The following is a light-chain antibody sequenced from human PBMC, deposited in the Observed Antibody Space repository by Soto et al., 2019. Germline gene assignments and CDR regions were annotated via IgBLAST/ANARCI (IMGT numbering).Light chain of an antibody. CDR3: SSYTSNRVL. J-gene: IGLJ2*01. CDR2: DVS. Sequence: QSALTQPASVSGSPGKSVTISCTGTSSDIGGNNYVCWYQLYPGKAPKLMIYDVSNRPSGVSNRFSGSKSGNTASLTISXXXXXXXAXYYCSSYTSNRVLFGGGTKLTVL. CDR1: SSDIGGNNY. V-gene: IGLV2-14*01.